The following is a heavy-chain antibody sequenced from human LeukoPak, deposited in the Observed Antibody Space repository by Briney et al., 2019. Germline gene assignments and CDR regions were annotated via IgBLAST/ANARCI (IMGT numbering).Heavy chain of an antibody. CDR1: GGSISSGGYS. D-gene: IGHD6-6*01. V-gene: IGHV4-31*03. CDR3: ARAVGIAARRFDY. Sequence: SQTLSLTCTVSGGSISSGGYSWGWIRQHPGKGLEWIGYIYYSGSTYYNPSLKSRVTISVDTSKNQFSLKLSSVTAADTAVYYCARAVGIAARRFDYWGQGTLVTVSS. CDR2: IYYSGST. J-gene: IGHJ4*02.